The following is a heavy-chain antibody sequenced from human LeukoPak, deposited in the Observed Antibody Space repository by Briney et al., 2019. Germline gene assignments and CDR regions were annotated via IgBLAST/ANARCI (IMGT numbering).Heavy chain of an antibody. D-gene: IGHD6-6*01. CDR3: ARDSDNVVPFDY. CDR1: GGTFSSYA. CDR2: IIPIFGTA. Sequence: SVKVSCKASGGTFSSYATSWVRQAPGQGLEWMGGIIPIFGTANYAQKFQGRVTITADESTSTAYMELSSLRSEDTAVYYCARDSDNVVPFDYWGQGTLVTVSS. J-gene: IGHJ4*02. V-gene: IGHV1-69*13.